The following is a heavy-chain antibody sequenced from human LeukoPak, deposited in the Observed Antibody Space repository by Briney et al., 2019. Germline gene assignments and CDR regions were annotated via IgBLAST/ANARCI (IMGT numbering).Heavy chain of an antibody. CDR1: GHPFTGYY. D-gene: IGHD5-18*01. V-gene: IGHV1-2*02. CDR3: ARADGYSYVYGGNNWFDP. CDR2: INPNSGGT. J-gene: IGHJ5*02. Sequence: ASVKVSCKASGHPFTGYYMHWVRQAPGQGLEWMGWINPNSGGTNYAQKLQGRVTMTRDTSISTAYMELSRLRSDDTAVYYCARADGYSYVYGGNNWFDPWGQGTLVTVSS.